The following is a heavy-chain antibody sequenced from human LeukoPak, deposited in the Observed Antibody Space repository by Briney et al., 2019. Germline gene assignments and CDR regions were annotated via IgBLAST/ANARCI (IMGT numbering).Heavy chain of an antibody. CDR3: ARLYYGSGSLYYFDY. CDR1: GYSFTSYW. CDR2: IYPGDSDT. D-gene: IGHD3-10*01. V-gene: IGHV5-51*01. J-gene: IGHJ4*02. Sequence: GESLKISCKGSGYSFTSYWIGRVRQMPGKGLEWMGIIYPGDSDTRYSPSFQGQVTISADKYISTAYLQWSSLKASDTAMYYCARLYYGSGSLYYFDYWGQGTLVTVSS.